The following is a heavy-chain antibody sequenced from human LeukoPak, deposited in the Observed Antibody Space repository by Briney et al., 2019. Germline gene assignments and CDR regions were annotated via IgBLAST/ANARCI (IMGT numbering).Heavy chain of an antibody. V-gene: IGHV1-18*01. D-gene: IGHD3-10*01. CDR2: ISAYNGNT. Sequence: GASVKVSCKASGYTFTSYGISWVRQAPGQGLEWMGWISAYNGNTNYAQKLQGRVTMTTDTSTSTAYMELRSLRSEDTAVYYCARGYYYGSGSYSNYYYYGMDVWGQGTTVTVSS. CDR3: ARGYYYGSGSYSNYYYYGMDV. J-gene: IGHJ6*02. CDR1: GYTFTSYG.